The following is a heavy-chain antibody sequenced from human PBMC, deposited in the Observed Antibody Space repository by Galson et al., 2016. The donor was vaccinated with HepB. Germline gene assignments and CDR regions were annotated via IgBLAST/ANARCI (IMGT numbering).Heavy chain of an antibody. CDR2: ISSSSTYI. V-gene: IGHV3-21*01. D-gene: IGHD4-11*01. J-gene: IGHJ4*02. Sequence: SLRLSCAASGFIFSSYTMNWVRRSPGKGLEWVSSISSSSTYIHCEDSGKGRFTTSRDNAKNPLYLQMSSLRAEDTAVYYCARDTEDYRMDYWGQGTLVTVSS. CDR1: GFIFSSYT. CDR3: ARDTEDYRMDY.